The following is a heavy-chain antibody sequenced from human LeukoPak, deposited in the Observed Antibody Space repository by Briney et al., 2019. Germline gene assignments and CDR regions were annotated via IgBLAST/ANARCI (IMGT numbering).Heavy chain of an antibody. J-gene: IGHJ5*02. CDR2: IYYSGST. CDR1: GGSISSYY. D-gene: IGHD5-18*01. V-gene: IGHV4-59*01. Sequence: SETLSLTCTVSGGSISSYYWSWIRQPPGKGLEWIGSIYYSGSTNYNPSLKTRVTISVDTSKNQFSLKLISVTAADTAVYYCAGQLWDNWFDPWGQGTLVTVSS. CDR3: AGQLWDNWFDP.